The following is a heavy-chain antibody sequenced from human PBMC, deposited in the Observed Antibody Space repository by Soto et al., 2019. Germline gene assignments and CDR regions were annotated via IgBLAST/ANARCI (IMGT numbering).Heavy chain of an antibody. CDR3: ARGTLV. CDR1: GGSIGSGGYW. V-gene: IGHV4-31*03. Sequence: QVQLQESGPGLMQPPQTLSLTCTVSGGSIGSGGYWWSWIRQHPGRGLEWIGFVSYTGNTQYNPSLKSRVNISVDTSTKQFSLKLSSVTAADTAVYYCARGTLVWGQGTLVTVSS. CDR2: VSYTGNT. J-gene: IGHJ4*02. D-gene: IGHD2-2*01.